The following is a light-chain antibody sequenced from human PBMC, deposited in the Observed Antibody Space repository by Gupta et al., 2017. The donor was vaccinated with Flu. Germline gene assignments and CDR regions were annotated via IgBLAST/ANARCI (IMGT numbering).Light chain of an antibody. CDR1: QSVSSNY. Sequence: ERATLSCRASQSVSSNYLAWYQQKLGQAPRLLIHGASSRVTVISDRFSGSGSGTDFTLTISRLEPEDFAVYYCQQYGTSPRTFGQGTKLEIK. V-gene: IGKV3-20*01. J-gene: IGKJ2*02. CDR3: QQYGTSPRT. CDR2: GAS.